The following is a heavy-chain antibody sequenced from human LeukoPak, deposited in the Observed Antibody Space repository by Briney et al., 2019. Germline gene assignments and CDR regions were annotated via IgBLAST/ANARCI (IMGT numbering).Heavy chain of an antibody. D-gene: IGHD5-18*01. J-gene: IGHJ4*02. V-gene: IGHV3-7*01. CDR3: ARDLSGVTGYTYGRGIDY. CDR1: GFTFSSYW. CDR2: IKKDGSDK. Sequence: GGSLRLSCAASGFTFSSYWMSWVRQAPGKGLEWGANIKKDGSDKYYVDSVKGRFTISRDNAKTSLYLQMNSLRAEDTAVYYCARDLSGVTGYTYGRGIDYWGQGTLVTVSS.